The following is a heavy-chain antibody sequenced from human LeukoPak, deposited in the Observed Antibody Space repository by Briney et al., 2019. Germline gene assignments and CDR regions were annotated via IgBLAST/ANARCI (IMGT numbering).Heavy chain of an antibody. CDR1: GGSFSGYY. J-gene: IGHJ4*02. V-gene: IGHV4-34*01. D-gene: IGHD3-22*01. CDR3: ARRGGKYYYDSSGYYR. Sequence: PSETLSLTCAVYGGSFSGYYWSWIRQPPGKGLEWIGEINHSGSTNYNPSLKSRVTISVDTSKNQFSLKLSSVTAADTAVYYCARRGGKYYYDSSGYYRWGQGTLVTVSS. CDR2: INHSGST.